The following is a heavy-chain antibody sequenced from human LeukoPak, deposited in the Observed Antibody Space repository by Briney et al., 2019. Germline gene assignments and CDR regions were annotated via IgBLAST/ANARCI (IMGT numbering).Heavy chain of an antibody. J-gene: IGHJ4*02. CDR3: ARVPTYYYGSGSHPPFDY. V-gene: IGHV6-1*01. CDR1: GDSVSSNSAA. D-gene: IGHD3-10*01. Sequence: SQTLSLTCAISGDSVSSNSAAWNWIRQSPSRGLEWLGRTYYRSKWYNDYAVSVKSRITINPDTPKNQFSLQLNSVTPEDTAVYYCARVPTYYYGSGSHPPFDYWGQGTLVTVSS. CDR2: TYYRSKWYN.